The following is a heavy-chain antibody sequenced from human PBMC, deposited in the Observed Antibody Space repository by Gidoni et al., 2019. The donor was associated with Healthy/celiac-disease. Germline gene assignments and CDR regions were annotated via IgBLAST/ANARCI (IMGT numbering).Heavy chain of an antibody. J-gene: IGHJ4*02. V-gene: IGHV3-21*01. CDR1: GFTFSRYS. D-gene: IGHD3-22*01. CDR2: ISSSSSYI. CDR3: ARDHPYYDSSGYYGIDY. Sequence: EVQLVESGGGLVKPGGSLRLSCAASGFTFSRYSMNWVRQAPGKGLEWVSSISSSSSYIYYADSVKGRFTISRDNAKNSLYLQMNSLRAEDTAVYYCARDHPYYDSSGYYGIDYWGQGTLVTVSS.